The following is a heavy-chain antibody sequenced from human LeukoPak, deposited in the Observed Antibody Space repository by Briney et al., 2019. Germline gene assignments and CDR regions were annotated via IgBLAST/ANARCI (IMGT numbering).Heavy chain of an antibody. V-gene: IGHV4-34*01. CDR1: GGSISSYY. D-gene: IGHD4-17*01. CDR3: ASRTVTTPNYFDY. CDR2: INHSGST. J-gene: IGHJ4*02. Sequence: SETLSLTCTVSGGSISSYYWSWIRQPPGKGLEWIGEINHSGSTNYNPSLKSRVTISVDTSKNQFSLKLSSVTAADTAVYYCASRTVTTPNYFDYWGQGTLVTVSS.